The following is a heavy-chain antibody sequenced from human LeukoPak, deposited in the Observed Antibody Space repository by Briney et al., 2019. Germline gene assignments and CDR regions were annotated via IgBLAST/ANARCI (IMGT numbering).Heavy chain of an antibody. CDR2: ITSSSGTI. Sequence: PGGSLRLSCADSGFTFSSYSMNWVRQAPWKGLEWVSFITSSSGTIYYADSVKGRFTVSRDNAKSSLYLQMNSLRVEDTAVYYCARGGGGYGYFDYWGQGALVTVSS. CDR3: ARGGGGYGYFDY. J-gene: IGHJ4*02. CDR1: GFTFSSYS. D-gene: IGHD1-26*01. V-gene: IGHV3-48*04.